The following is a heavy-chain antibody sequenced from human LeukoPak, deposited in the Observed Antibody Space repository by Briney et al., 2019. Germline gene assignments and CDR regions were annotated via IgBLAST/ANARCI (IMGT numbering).Heavy chain of an antibody. CDR1: GASINSHY. V-gene: IGHV4-4*07. CDR3: ARALNPLPGTYYFDY. Sequence: SETLSLTCSVSGASINSHYWTWIRQPAGKGLEWIGRIYISGSTNYSPSLMSRVTMSVDTSKNQISPNLISVTAADTAVYYCARALNPLPGTYYFDYWGQGTLVTVSS. D-gene: IGHD2-15*01. CDR2: IYISGST. J-gene: IGHJ4*02.